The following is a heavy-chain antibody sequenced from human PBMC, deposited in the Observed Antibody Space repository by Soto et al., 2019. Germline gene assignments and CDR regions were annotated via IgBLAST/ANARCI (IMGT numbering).Heavy chain of an antibody. Sequence: SETLSLTCTVSCGSISSYYWSWIRQPPGKGLEWIGYIYYSGSTNYNPSLKSRVTISVDTSKNQFSLKLSSVTAADTAVYYCARVAAASWFDPWGQGTLVTVSS. CDR2: IYYSGST. CDR3: ARVAAASWFDP. D-gene: IGHD6-13*01. V-gene: IGHV4-59*01. J-gene: IGHJ5*02. CDR1: CGSISSYY.